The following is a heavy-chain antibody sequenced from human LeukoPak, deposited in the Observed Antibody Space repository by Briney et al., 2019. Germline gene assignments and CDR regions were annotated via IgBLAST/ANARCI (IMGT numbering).Heavy chain of an antibody. CDR3: ARLRDSSGWYTLAV. CDR1: GYRFTSYW. V-gene: IGHV5-51*01. J-gene: IGHJ4*02. Sequence: GESLQISCKGSGYRFTSYWIGWVRPMPGKGLEWMGIIYPGDSDTRYSPSFQGQVTISADKSISTAYLQWSSLKASDTAMYYCARLRDSSGWYTLAVWGQGTLVTVSS. D-gene: IGHD6-19*01. CDR2: IYPGDSDT.